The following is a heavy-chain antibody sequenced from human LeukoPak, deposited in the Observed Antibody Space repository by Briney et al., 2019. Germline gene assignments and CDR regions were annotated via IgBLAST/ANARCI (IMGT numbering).Heavy chain of an antibody. D-gene: IGHD3-16*01. CDR1: GVSISSGGYY. J-gene: IGHJ5*02. CDR3: ARDQHRWGGRPDLSFDP. V-gene: IGHV4-31*03. CDR2: IYYSGST. Sequence: SETLSLTCTVSGVSISSGGYYWSWIRQHPGKGLEWIGYIYYSGSTYYNPSLKSRVTISVDTSKNQFSLKLSSVTAADTAVYYRARDQHRWGGRPDLSFDPWGQGTLVTVSS.